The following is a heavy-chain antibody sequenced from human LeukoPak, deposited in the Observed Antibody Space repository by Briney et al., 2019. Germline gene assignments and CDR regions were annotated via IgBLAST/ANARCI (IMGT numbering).Heavy chain of an antibody. V-gene: IGHV1-2*02. CDR1: GYTFTGYY. Sequence: GASVTVSCKASGYTFTGYYMHWVRQAPGQGLEWMGWINPNSAGTNYAQKFQGRVTMTRDTSISTAYMELSRLRSDDTAVYYCARSPNSSSWFDPWGQGTLVTVSS. CDR3: ARSPNSSSWFDP. J-gene: IGHJ5*02. CDR2: INPNSAGT. D-gene: IGHD6-13*01.